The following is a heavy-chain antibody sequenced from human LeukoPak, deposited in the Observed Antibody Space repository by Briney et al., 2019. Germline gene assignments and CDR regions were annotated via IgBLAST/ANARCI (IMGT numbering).Heavy chain of an antibody. CDR1: GYTFTSYG. J-gene: IGHJ4*02. D-gene: IGHD3-10*01. CDR2: ISAYNGNT. CDR3: ARARSGRLWGGSTLRYFDY. Sequence: EASVKVSCKASGYTFTSYGISWVRQAPGQGLEWMGWISAYNGNTNYAQKLQGRVTMTTDTSTSTAYMELRSLRSDDTAVYYCARARSGRLWGGSTLRYFDYWGQGTLVTVSS. V-gene: IGHV1-18*01.